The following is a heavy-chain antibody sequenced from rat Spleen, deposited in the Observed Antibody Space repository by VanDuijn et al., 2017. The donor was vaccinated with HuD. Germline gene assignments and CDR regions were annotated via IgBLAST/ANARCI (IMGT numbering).Heavy chain of an antibody. CDR1: GFTFSDYY. Sequence: EVQLVESDGGLVQPGRSLKLSCAASGFTFSDYYMAWVRQAPTKGLEWVATISYDGSSTYYRDSVKGRFTISRDNAKSTLYLQMDSLRSEDTATYYCARQPGRYYWYFDFWGPGTMVTVSS. V-gene: IGHV5-29*01. CDR2: ISYDGSST. CDR3: ARQPGRYYWYFDF. J-gene: IGHJ1*01.